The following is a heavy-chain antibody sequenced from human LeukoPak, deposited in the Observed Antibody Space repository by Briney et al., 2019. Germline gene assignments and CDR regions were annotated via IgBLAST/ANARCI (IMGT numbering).Heavy chain of an antibody. Sequence: GGSLRLSCAASGFTFSNYGIHWVRQAPGKGLEWVASIKHDGSEKYYVDSVRGRFTISRDNTMNSLYLQMSSLRAEDTAVYYCATDRGWRTSGYYLYYFEYWGQGTLVAYSS. CDR1: GFTFSNYG. CDR3: ATDRGWRTSGYYLYYFEY. J-gene: IGHJ4*02. CDR2: IKHDGSEK. D-gene: IGHD3-3*01. V-gene: IGHV3-7*01.